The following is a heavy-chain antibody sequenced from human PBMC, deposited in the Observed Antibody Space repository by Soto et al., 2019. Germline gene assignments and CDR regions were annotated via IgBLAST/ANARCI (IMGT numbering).Heavy chain of an antibody. V-gene: IGHV4-34*01. CDR1: GGSFSGYY. CDR2: INHSGST. CDR3: GRGSVSPLIAAAGTYFDY. D-gene: IGHD6-13*01. J-gene: IGHJ4*02. Sequence: PSETLSLTCAVYGGSFSGYYWSWIRQPPGKGLEWIGEINHSGSTNYNPSLKSRVTISVDTSKNQFSLKLSSVTAADTAVYYCGRGSVSPLIAAAGTYFDYWGQGTLVTVSS.